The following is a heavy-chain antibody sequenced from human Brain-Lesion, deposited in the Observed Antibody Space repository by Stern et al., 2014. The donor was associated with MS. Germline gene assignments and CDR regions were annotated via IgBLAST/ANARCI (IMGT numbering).Heavy chain of an antibody. CDR2: IYYSGFT. J-gene: IGHJ4*02. V-gene: IGHV4-39*01. CDR3: ARHDSVPRPSQLYSARDRGPGYFDY. D-gene: IGHD1-26*01. CDR1: GGSISSSTYY. Sequence: QVQLMQWGPGLVKPSETLSLTCTVSGGSISSSTYYWAWIRQPPGKGLEWIGNIYYSGFTYYNPSLKSRVTISVDLSKNQFSLKLSSVTAADTAIYYCARHDSVPRPSQLYSARDRGPGYFDYWGQGTLVTVSS.